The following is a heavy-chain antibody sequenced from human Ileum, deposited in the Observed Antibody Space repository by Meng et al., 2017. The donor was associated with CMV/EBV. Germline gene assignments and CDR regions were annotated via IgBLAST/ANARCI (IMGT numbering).Heavy chain of an antibody. CDR3: AKVHLEDDFWSGSMDY. CDR2: ISGSGRST. Sequence: GGSLRLSCAASGFTFSDYYMSWIRQAPGKGLEWVSAISGSGRSTYYADSVKGRFTISRDSSKNTLYLQMNSLRAEDTAVYYCAKVHLEDDFWSGSMDYWGQGTLVTVSS. V-gene: IGHV3-23*01. D-gene: IGHD3-3*01. CDR1: GFTFSDYY. J-gene: IGHJ4*02.